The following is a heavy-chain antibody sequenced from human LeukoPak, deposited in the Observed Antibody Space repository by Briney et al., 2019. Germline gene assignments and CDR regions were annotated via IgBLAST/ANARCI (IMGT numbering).Heavy chain of an antibody. CDR1: GFTFSSYS. CDR2: ISSSSSYI. CDR3: AKDSSYGDYPDLYYFDY. J-gene: IGHJ4*02. D-gene: IGHD4-17*01. Sequence: GGSLRLSCAASGFTFSSYSMNWVRQAPGKGLEWVSSISSSSSYIYYADSVKGRFTISRDNAKNSLYLQMNSLRAEDTAVYYCAKDSSYGDYPDLYYFDYWGQGTLVTVSS. V-gene: IGHV3-21*01.